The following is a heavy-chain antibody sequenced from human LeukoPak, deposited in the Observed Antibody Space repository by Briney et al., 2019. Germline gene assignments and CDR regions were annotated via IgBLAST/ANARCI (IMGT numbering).Heavy chain of an antibody. J-gene: IGHJ4*02. D-gene: IGHD5-18*01. V-gene: IGHV4-39*01. Sequence: RTSETLSLTCTFSGASISTAGYYWTWIRQPPGKGLEWIGSIYYSGSTYYNPSLKSRVTISVDTSKNQFSLKLSSVTAADTAVYYCARTGYSYGHAIDYWGQGTLVTVSS. CDR3: ARTGYSYGHAIDY. CDR2: IYYSGST. CDR1: GASISTAGYY.